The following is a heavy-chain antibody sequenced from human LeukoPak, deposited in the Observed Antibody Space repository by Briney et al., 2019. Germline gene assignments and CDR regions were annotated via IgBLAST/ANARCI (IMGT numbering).Heavy chain of an antibody. CDR2: IYYSGST. CDR1: GGSISSSSYY. CDR3: AGYCSSTSCCEKPYGMDV. Sequence: SETLSLTCTVSGGSISSSSYYWGWIRQPPGKGLEWIGSIYYSGSTYYNPSLKSRVTISVDTSKNQFSLKLSSVTAADTAVYYCAGYCSSTSCCEKPYGMDVWGQGTTVTVSS. D-gene: IGHD2-2*01. V-gene: IGHV4-39*01. J-gene: IGHJ6*02.